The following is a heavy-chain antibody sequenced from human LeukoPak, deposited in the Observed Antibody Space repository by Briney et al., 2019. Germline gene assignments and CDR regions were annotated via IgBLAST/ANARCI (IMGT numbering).Heavy chain of an antibody. Sequence: GGSLGLSCAASGFTFSGYWMSWVRQAPGKGLEWVAKIKNDVSDKNYVDSVKGRFTISRDNAKNSLCLQMDSLRAEDSAVYYCARLRSGGASVVHYFDYWGQGALVTVSS. J-gene: IGHJ4*02. CDR1: GFTFSGYW. CDR2: IKNDVSDK. CDR3: ARLRSGGASVVHYFDY. D-gene: IGHD3-16*01. V-gene: IGHV3-7*04.